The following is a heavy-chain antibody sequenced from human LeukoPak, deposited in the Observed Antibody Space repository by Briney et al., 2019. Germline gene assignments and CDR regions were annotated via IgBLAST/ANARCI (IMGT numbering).Heavy chain of an antibody. CDR3: ARVVVSSGSLDY. Sequence: GGSLRLSCAASGFTFSSYTMNWVRRAPGKGLEWVSSISSSSGYIYYAESVKGRFTISRDNARNSLYLQMNSLRAEDTAVYYCARVVVSSGSLDYWGQGTLVTVTS. J-gene: IGHJ4*02. V-gene: IGHV3-21*01. CDR1: GFTFSSYT. CDR2: ISSSSGYI. D-gene: IGHD3-10*01.